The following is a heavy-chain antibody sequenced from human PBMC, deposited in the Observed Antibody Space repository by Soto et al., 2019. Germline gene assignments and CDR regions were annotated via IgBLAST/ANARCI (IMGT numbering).Heavy chain of an antibody. Sequence: QVQLVQSGAEVKKPGASVKVSCKASGGTFSSYAISWVRQAPGQEHEWMRGIIPIFGTANYAQKFQGRVTITADESTSTAYMELSSLRSEDTAVYYCARGHSSGWSDAFDIWGQGTMVTVSS. CDR3: ARGHSSGWSDAFDI. J-gene: IGHJ3*02. CDR1: GGTFSSYA. CDR2: IIPIFGTA. D-gene: IGHD6-19*01. V-gene: IGHV1-69*12.